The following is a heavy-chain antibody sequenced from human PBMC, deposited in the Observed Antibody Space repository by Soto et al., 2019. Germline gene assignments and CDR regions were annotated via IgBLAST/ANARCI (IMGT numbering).Heavy chain of an antibody. Sequence: VASVKVSCKTSGGSFSSFGINWVRQAPGQGLEWMGGIIPIFGTANYAQKFQGRVTITADESTYTSYMELSSLRSEDTAVYYCARHRENYYDTSGCYNNWLDPWGQGTLVTVSS. CDR2: IIPIFGTA. V-gene: IGHV1-69*13. CDR3: ARHRENYYDTSGCYNNWLDP. J-gene: IGHJ5*02. CDR1: GGSFSSFG. D-gene: IGHD3-22*01.